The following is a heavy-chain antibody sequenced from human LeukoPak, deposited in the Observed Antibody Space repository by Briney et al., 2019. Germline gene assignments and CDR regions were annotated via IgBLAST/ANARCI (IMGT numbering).Heavy chain of an antibody. J-gene: IGHJ6*03. CDR3: ARGPMSRGMSDATGKTYCYIDV. Sequence: SETLSLTCGVYGDSLRGYWWTWIRQPPGMGLEWVGEINHSGNTKHNPSLKSRVTISGDMSKGSFSLNLTAVTAADTAVYYCARGPMSRGMSDATGKTYCYIDVWGRGTTVTVSS. V-gene: IGHV4-34*01. CDR1: GDSLRGYW. CDR2: INHSGNT. D-gene: IGHD3-10*01.